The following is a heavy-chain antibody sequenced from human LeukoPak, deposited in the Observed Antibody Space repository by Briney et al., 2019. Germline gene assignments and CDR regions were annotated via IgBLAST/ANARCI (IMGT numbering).Heavy chain of an antibody. V-gene: IGHV4-39*01. D-gene: IGHD3-10*01. CDR2: INSGGTP. Sequence: PSETLSLTCTASGGSISSNNYYWGWIRQPPGKGLEWLGTINSGGTPYYKASLEGRITISVDTSQNQFSLKLTSVTAADTAVYYCAKSEAYYGTGKMRVDYWGQGTLVTVSS. J-gene: IGHJ4*02. CDR1: GGSISSNNYY. CDR3: AKSEAYYGTGKMRVDY.